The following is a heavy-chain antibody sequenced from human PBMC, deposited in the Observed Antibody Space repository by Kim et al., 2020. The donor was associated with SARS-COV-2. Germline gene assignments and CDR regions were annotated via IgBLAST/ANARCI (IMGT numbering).Heavy chain of an antibody. J-gene: IGHJ6*02. CDR2: IYPGDSDT. Sequence: GESLKISCKGSGYSFTSYWIGWVRQMPGKGLEWMGIIYPGDSDTRYSPSFQGQVTISADKSISTAYLQWSSLKASDTAMYYCARQEYSSSWYTNYGMDVWGQGTTVTVSS. V-gene: IGHV5-51*01. CDR3: ARQEYSSSWYTNYGMDV. CDR1: GYSFTSYW. D-gene: IGHD6-13*01.